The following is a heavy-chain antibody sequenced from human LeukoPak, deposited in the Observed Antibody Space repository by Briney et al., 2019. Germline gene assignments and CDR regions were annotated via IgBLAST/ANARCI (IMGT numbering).Heavy chain of an antibody. V-gene: IGHV3-23*01. J-gene: IGHJ5*02. CDR2: ICGDCGNT. CDR1: GFTFSDYG. CDR3: AKEDCSSTNCAVNWFDP. Sequence: GGSLRLSCAASGFTFSDYGMSWVRQIPGKGLEWVSTICGDCGNTHYADSVKGRFTISRDNSKNTMWLQMSSLRVEDSAIYYCAKEDCSSTNCAVNWFDPWGQGTLVTVSS. D-gene: IGHD2-2*01.